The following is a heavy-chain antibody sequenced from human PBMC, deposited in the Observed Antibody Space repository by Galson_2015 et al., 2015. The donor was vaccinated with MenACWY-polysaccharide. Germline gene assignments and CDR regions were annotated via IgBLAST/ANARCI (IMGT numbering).Heavy chain of an antibody. D-gene: IGHD2-21*02. Sequence: SLRLSCAASGFTFSSYAMSWVRQAPGKGLEWVSAISGSGGSTYYADSVKGRFTISRDNSKNTLYLQMNSLRAEDTAVYYCAKDGAYCGGDCYPPLEYFQHWGQGTLVTVSS. J-gene: IGHJ1*01. CDR2: ISGSGGST. V-gene: IGHV3-23*01. CDR3: AKDGAYCGGDCYPPLEYFQH. CDR1: GFTFSSYA.